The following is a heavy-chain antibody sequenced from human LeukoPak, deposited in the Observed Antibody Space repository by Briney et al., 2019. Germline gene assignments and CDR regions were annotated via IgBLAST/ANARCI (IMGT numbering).Heavy chain of an antibody. CDR1: GYTFTGYY. D-gene: IGHD2-2*01. CDR3: ASALYCSSTSCYGGHDY. Sequence: ASVKVSCKASGYTFTGYYMHWVRQAPGQGPEWMGWINPNSGGTNYAQKFQGRVTMTRDTSISTAYMELSRLRSDDTAVYYCASALYCSSTSCYGGHDYWGQGTLVTVSS. J-gene: IGHJ4*02. CDR2: INPNSGGT. V-gene: IGHV1-2*02.